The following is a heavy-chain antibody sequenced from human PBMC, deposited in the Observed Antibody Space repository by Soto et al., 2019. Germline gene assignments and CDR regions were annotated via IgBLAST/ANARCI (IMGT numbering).Heavy chain of an antibody. V-gene: IGHV3-23*01. CDR2: ISGSGGST. J-gene: IGHJ3*02. CDR1: GFTFSSYA. D-gene: IGHD2-2*01. Sequence: EVQLLESGGGLVQPGGSLRLSCAASGFTFSSYAMSWVRQAPGKGLEWVSAISGSGGSTYYADSVKGRFTISRDNSKNTLYLQMNSLRAEDTAVYYCAKDLGYCSSNRCSDAFDIWGQGTMVTVSS. CDR3: AKDLGYCSSNRCSDAFDI.